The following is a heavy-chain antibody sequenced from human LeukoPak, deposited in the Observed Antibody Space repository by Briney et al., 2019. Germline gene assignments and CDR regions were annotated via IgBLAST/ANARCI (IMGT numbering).Heavy chain of an antibody. Sequence: GGSLRLSCAASGFTFSSYNMNWVRQAPGKGLEWVSSISSSSSYIYSADSVKGRFTVSRDNAKNTLYLQMNSLRLEDTAVYYCARIGRSGWYNYYYYYMDVWGKGTTVTVSS. CDR2: ISSSSSYI. CDR3: ARIGRSGWYNYYYYYMDV. J-gene: IGHJ6*03. D-gene: IGHD6-19*01. V-gene: IGHV3-21*01. CDR1: GFTFSSYN.